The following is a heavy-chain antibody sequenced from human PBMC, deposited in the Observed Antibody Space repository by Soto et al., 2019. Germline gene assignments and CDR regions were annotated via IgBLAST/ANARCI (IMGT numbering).Heavy chain of an antibody. V-gene: IGHV4-30-4*01. D-gene: IGHD1-1*01. CDR3: ARGWTATVGNDVDY. CDR2: IYYSGSA. CDR1: GGSISRDDHY. J-gene: IGHJ4*02. Sequence: QVQLQESGPGLLKPSQTLSLSCNVSGGSISRDDHYWSWIRQPPGKGLEWIGYIYYSGSAYYNPSLETRVTISVDASQNQFSLRLTSVTVADTAVYYCARGWTATVGNDVDYWGQGTLVTVSS.